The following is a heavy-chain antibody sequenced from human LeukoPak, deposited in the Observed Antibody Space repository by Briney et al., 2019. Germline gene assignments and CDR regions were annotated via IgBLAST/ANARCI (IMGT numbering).Heavy chain of an antibody. Sequence: TGGSLRLSCAASGFTFSDYYMSWIRQAPGKGLEWVSYISSSSSYTNYADSVKGRFTISRDNAKNSLYLQMNSLRAEDTAVYYCARDREVEWLRFLNGMDVWGQGTTVTVSS. CDR1: GFTFSDYY. CDR3: ARDREVEWLRFLNGMDV. V-gene: IGHV3-11*05. D-gene: IGHD5-12*01. CDR2: ISSSSSYT. J-gene: IGHJ6*02.